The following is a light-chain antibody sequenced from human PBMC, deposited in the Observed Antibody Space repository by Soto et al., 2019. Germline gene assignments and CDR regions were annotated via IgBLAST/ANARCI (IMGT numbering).Light chain of an antibody. V-gene: IGKV3-20*01. CDR1: QSVTSNY. Sequence: EIVLTQSPGTLSLSPGERATLSCRASQSVTSNYLAWYQQKPGQAPRLLIFGASSRATGIPDKFSGSGSGTDFTLTISRLEPEDSAVYYCQQYGTAPPRYTFGQGTKLEIK. CDR3: QQYGTAPPRYT. J-gene: IGKJ2*01. CDR2: GAS.